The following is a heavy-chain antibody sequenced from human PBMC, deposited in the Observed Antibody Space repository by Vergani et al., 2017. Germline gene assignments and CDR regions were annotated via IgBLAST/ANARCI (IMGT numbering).Heavy chain of an antibody. CDR3: ARVEMATITLDY. V-gene: IGHV1-69*02. CDR1: GGTFSSYT. D-gene: IGHD5-24*01. Sequence: QVQLVQSGAEVKKPGSSVKVSCKASGGTFSSYTISWVRQAPGQGLEWMGRIIPILGIANDAQKFQGRVTITADKSTSTAYMALSSLRAEDPAVYYCARVEMATITLDYWGQGTLVTVSS. J-gene: IGHJ4*02. CDR2: IIPILGIA.